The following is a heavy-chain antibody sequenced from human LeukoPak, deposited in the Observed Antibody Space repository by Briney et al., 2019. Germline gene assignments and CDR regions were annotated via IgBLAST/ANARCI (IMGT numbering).Heavy chain of an antibody. CDR3: ARDALMVRRPMGYYYGMDV. J-gene: IGHJ6*02. D-gene: IGHD2-8*01. V-gene: IGHV1-18*01. CDR2: ISAYNGNT. CDR1: GYTFTSYG. Sequence: ASVKVSCKASGYTFTSYGISWVRQAPGQGLEWMGWISAYNGNTNYAQKLQGRVTMTTDTSTSTAYMELRSLRSDDTAVYYCARDALMVRRPMGYYYGMDVWGQGTTVTVSS.